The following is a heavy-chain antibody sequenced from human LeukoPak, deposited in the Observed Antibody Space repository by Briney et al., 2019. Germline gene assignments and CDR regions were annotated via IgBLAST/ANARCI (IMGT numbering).Heavy chain of an antibody. CDR2: INPNSGGT. Sequence: ASVKVSCKASGYTFTGYYMHWVRQAPGQGLEWMGWINPNSGGTNYAQKFQGRVTMTRDTSISTAYMELSRLRSDDTAVYYCARDITMVRGVVYYYGMDVWGQGTMVTVSS. CDR3: ARDITMVRGVVYYYGMDV. J-gene: IGHJ6*02. D-gene: IGHD3-10*01. CDR1: GYTFTGYY. V-gene: IGHV1-2*02.